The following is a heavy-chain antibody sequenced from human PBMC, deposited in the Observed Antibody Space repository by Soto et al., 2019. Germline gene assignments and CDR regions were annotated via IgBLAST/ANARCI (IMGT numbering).Heavy chain of an antibody. J-gene: IGHJ6*02. Sequence: PGGSLRLSCAASGFTFSDYYMSWIRQAPGKGLEWVSYISSSGSTIYYADSVKGRFTISRDNAKNSLYLQMNSLRAEETAVYYCARVADIVVVVAATPDYGMDVWGQGITVTVSS. CDR1: GFTFSDYY. CDR3: ARVADIVVVVAATPDYGMDV. CDR2: ISSSGSTI. D-gene: IGHD2-15*01. V-gene: IGHV3-11*01.